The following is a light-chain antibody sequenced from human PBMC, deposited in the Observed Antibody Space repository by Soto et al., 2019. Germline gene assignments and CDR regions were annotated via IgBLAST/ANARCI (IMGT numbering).Light chain of an antibody. V-gene: IGKV3-11*01. CDR3: QHRNNWPPGYT. J-gene: IGKJ2*01. CDR2: DAS. CDR1: QRISSY. Sequence: EIVLTQSPATLSMSPGERATLSCRASQRISSYLAWYQQRPCQAPRLLIYDASIRATGVTARFSGSGSGTDFTLSISSLEPEDFAVYYCQHRNNWPPGYTFGQGNKLEIK.